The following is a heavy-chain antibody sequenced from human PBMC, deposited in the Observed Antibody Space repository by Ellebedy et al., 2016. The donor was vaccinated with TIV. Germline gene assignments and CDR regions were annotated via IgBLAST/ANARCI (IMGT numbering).Heavy chain of an antibody. Sequence: ASVKVSCKASGYTFTGYYMHWVRQAPGQGLEWMGWINPNSGGTNYAQKFQGRVTMTRDTSISTAYMELSRLRSDDTAVYCCARGLGPPGGYGMDVWGQGTTVTVSS. CDR2: INPNSGGT. CDR1: GYTFTGYY. D-gene: IGHD3-16*01. V-gene: IGHV1-2*02. CDR3: ARGLGPPGGYGMDV. J-gene: IGHJ6*02.